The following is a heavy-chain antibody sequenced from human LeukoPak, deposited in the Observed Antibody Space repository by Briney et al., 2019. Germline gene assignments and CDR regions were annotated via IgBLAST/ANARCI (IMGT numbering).Heavy chain of an antibody. V-gene: IGHV3-48*01. D-gene: IGHD3-22*01. CDR3: ARGLHSRLYDSSGYYPY. CDR1: GFTFSSYS. CDR2: ISSGSSTI. J-gene: IGHJ4*02. Sequence: GGALRLSWAASGFTFSSYSLNWVRQAPGKGLEWGSYISSGSSTIYYADSVKGRFTVSRDNAKNSLYLQMESLRAEDTAIYYCARGLHSRLYDSSGYYPYWGQGTLVTVSS.